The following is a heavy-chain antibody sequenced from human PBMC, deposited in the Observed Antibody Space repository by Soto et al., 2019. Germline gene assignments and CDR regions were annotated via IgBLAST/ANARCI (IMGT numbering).Heavy chain of an antibody. CDR1: AFTLSSYW. D-gene: IGHD3-22*01. CDR2: IKPDGSEK. V-gene: IGHV3-7*01. J-gene: IGHJ3*02. Sequence: EVQLVESGGGLVQPGGSLRLSCEASAFTLSSYWMSWVRQAPGKGLEWVANIKPDGSEKYYVDSVKGRFTISRDNTKNSLYLQMSTWRPEDTAIYYCARDYEFGFDIWGQGTRVTVSS. CDR3: ARDYEFGFDI.